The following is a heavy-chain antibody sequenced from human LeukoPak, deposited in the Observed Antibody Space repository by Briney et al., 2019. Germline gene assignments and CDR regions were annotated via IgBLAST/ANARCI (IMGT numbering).Heavy chain of an antibody. CDR1: GGSFCGYY. J-gene: IGHJ3*02. D-gene: IGHD3-16*01. CDR3: ARLCVIFWGFDI. Sequence: SETLSLTCAVYGGSFCGYYWIWIRQPQGKGLEWIGDINHSESTYYNPSLKSRINMTVNTSKNQFSLKLSSVTAGDTVVYYCARLCVIFWGFDIGGQGTRVTVSS. CDR2: INHSEST. V-gene: IGHV4-34*01.